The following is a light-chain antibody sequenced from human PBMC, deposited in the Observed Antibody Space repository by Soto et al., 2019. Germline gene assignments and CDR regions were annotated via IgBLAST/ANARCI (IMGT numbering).Light chain of an antibody. CDR1: QSIGIW. V-gene: IGKV1-5*03. CDR2: KAY. CDR3: QQYNDYSWT. J-gene: IGKJ1*01. Sequence: IQMTQSPSTLSASVGDRVAITCRASQSIGIWLAWYKQKPGKAPRFLIYKAYSLESGVPSRFSGSGSGTEFTLTISSLQPDDFATYYCQQYNDYSWTFGQGTKVEIK.